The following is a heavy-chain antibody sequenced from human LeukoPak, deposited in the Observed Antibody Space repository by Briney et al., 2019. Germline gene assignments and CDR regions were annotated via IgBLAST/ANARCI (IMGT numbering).Heavy chain of an antibody. D-gene: IGHD6-19*01. CDR3: AGQVAGRYYYYYMDV. CDR1: GGSLSGYY. J-gene: IGHJ6*03. CDR2: INHSGST. Sequence: SETPSLTCAVYGGSLSGYYWRWIRPPPRKGVGWIGGINHSGSTNYNPSLKSRVTISVDTSKNQFSLKLSSVTAADTAVYYCAGQVAGRYYYYYMDVWGKGTTVTVSS. V-gene: IGHV4-34*01.